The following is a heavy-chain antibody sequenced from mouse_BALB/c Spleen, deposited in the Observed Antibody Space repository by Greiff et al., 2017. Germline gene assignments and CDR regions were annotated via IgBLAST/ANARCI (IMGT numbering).Heavy chain of an antibody. V-gene: IGHV14-3*02. CDR2: IDPANGNT. Sequence: VQLKESGAELVKPGASVKLSCTASGFNIKDTYMHWVKQRPEQGLEWIGRIDPANGNTKYDPKFQGKATITADTSSNTAYLQLSSLTSEDTAVYYCARQLGQAYWGQGTLVTVSA. J-gene: IGHJ3*01. CDR1: GFNIKDTY. CDR3: ARQLGQAY. D-gene: IGHD4-1*02.